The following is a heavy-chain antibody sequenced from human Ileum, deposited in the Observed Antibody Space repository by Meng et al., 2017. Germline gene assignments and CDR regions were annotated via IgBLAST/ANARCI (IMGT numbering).Heavy chain of an antibody. CDR3: ARDTVGTTLGDY. J-gene: IGHJ4*02. Sequence: QVQLVQSGAEGKKPGASVKVSCKASGYIFTRYGIGWVRQAPGQGLEWMGWISAYSGNTKYAQKLQGRVTMTTDTSTSTAYMELRNLRSDDTAAYYCARDTVGTTLGDYWGQGTLVTVSS. V-gene: IGHV1-18*01. CDR1: GYIFTRYG. CDR2: ISAYSGNT. D-gene: IGHD4-23*01.